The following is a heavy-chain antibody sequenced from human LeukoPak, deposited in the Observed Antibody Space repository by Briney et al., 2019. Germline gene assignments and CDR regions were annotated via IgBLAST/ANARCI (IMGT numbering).Heavy chain of an antibody. CDR2: IIPIFRTA. D-gene: IGHD3-22*01. CDR1: VGTFITYA. Sequence: ASVTVSSTASVGTFITYAISWVRQAAGQGGEWMGVIIPIFRTANYAQKFQGRVTITADESTSTAYMELSSLRSEDTAVYYCASEGDSSGYGAFDIWGQGTMVTVSS. CDR3: ASEGDSSGYGAFDI. J-gene: IGHJ3*02. V-gene: IGHV1-69*13.